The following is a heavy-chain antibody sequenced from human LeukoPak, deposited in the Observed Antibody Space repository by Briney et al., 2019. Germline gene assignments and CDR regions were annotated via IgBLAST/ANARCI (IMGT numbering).Heavy chain of an antibody. J-gene: IGHJ3*02. D-gene: IGHD6-19*01. CDR3: ASAPAPSGWYGEGAFDI. Sequence: GRSLRLSCAASGFTFSSYAMHWVRQAPGKGLEWVAVISYDGSNKYYADSVKGRFTISRDNSKNTLYLQMNSLRAEDTAVYYCASAPAPSGWYGEGAFDIWGQGTMVTVSS. V-gene: IGHV3-30*14. CDR1: GFTFSSYA. CDR2: ISYDGSNK.